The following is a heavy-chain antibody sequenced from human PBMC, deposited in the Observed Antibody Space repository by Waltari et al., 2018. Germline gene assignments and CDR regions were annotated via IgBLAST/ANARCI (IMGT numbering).Heavy chain of an antibody. Sequence: QVQLVDSGGDLVRPGGSLPLSCAASGFSPTNYYMSWIRQAPGKGLEWISYIATTSKTKNADSVKGRFTISRDNANNSMYLHMNNVRVEDTAVYFCARAYGSTGDFDLWGQGTLVTVSS. CDR1: GFSPTNYY. D-gene: IGHD3-9*01. J-gene: IGHJ4*02. CDR3: ARAYGSTGDFDL. V-gene: IGHV3-11*06. CDR2: IATTSKT.